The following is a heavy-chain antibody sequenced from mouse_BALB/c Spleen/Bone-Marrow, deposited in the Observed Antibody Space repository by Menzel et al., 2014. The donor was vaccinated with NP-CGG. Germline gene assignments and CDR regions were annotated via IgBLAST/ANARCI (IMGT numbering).Heavy chain of an antibody. V-gene: IGHV1S135*01. CDR2: IDPYNGGT. Sequence: EVKVVESGPELVKPGAPVKVSCKASGYAFTSYNMYWVKQSHGKSLEWIGHIDPYNGGTSYNQKFKGKATLTVDKSSSTAYMHLNSLTSEDSAVYYCAREEYGNGFAYWGQGTLVTVST. CDR3: AREEYGNGFAY. D-gene: IGHD2-10*02. CDR1: GYAFTSYN. J-gene: IGHJ3*01.